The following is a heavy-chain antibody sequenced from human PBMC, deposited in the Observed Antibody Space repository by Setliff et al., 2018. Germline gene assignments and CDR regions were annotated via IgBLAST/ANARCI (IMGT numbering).Heavy chain of an antibody. CDR1: GGSISSHY. CDR2: IYYSGST. D-gene: IGHD2-8*02. Sequence: PSETLSLTCTVSGGSISSHYWSWIRQPPGEGLEWIGSIYYSGSTNYNPSLKSLVTISVDTSKNHFSLKLSSVTAADTALYYCTVYNTGSSKDHYWGQGTPVTVSS. V-gene: IGHV4-59*11. CDR3: TVYNTGSSKDHY. J-gene: IGHJ4*02.